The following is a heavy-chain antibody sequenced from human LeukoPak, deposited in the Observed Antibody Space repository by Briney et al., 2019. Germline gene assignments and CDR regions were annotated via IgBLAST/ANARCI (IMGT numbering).Heavy chain of an antibody. CDR3: AREMATKIRVFDP. Sequence: GASVKVSCKASGYTFTSYGISWVRQAPGQGLEWMGWISAYNGNTNYAQKVQGRVTMTTDTSTSTAYMELSSLRSEDTAVYYCAREMATKIRVFDPWGQGTLVTVSS. V-gene: IGHV1-18*01. D-gene: IGHD5-24*01. CDR1: GYTFTSYG. J-gene: IGHJ5*02. CDR2: ISAYNGNT.